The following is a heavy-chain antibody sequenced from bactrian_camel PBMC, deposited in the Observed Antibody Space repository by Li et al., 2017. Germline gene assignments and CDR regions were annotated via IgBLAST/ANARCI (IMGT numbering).Heavy chain of an antibody. CDR1: GYTGGRHC. Sequence: HVQLVESGGGSVQTGGSARLSCTTSGYTGGRHCMAWFRQAPGKEREGVATIWSITGSTYYADSVKGRFTISRDTIDKTLYLQMDSLKAEDTAMYYCAAESRVSAIATVYRDGCSLLDSEYWGQGTQVTVS. J-gene: IGHJ4*01. CDR2: IWSITGST. D-gene: IGHD4*01. CDR3: AAESRVSAIATVYRDGCSLLDSEY. V-gene: IGHV3-3*01.